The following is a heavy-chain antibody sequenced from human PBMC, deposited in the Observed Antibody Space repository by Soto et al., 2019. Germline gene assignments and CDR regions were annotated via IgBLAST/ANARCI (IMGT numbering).Heavy chain of an antibody. CDR1: GVTFSDYY. J-gene: IGHJ5*02. D-gene: IGHD3-22*01. CDR3: AGFHYYDSSGFFLDWFDP. CDR2: ISSSSSYT. Sequence: GGSVRLSCAASGVTFSDYYMSWIRQAPGKGLEWVSYISSSSSYTNYADSVKGRFTISRDNAKNSLYLQMNSLRAEDTAVYYCAGFHYYDSSGFFLDWFDPWGQGTLVTVSS. V-gene: IGHV3-11*03.